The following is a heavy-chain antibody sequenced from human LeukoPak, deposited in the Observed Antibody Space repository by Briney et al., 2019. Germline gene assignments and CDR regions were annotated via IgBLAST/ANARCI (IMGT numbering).Heavy chain of an antibody. D-gene: IGHD2-15*01. J-gene: IGHJ5*02. CDR2: IYYSGST. CDR1: GDSISSSNSY. V-gene: IGHV4-39*01. Sequence: SETLSLTCTVSGDSISSSNSYWGWVRQPPGKGLEWIGSIYYSGSTYYNPSLKSRVTISVDTSKNQFSLKLSSVTAADTAVYYCARLGYCSGGSCYSVFWFDPWGQGTLVTVSS. CDR3: ARLGYCSGGSCYSVFWFDP.